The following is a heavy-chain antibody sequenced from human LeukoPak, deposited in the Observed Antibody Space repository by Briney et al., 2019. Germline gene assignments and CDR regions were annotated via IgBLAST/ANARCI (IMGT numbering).Heavy chain of an antibody. J-gene: IGHJ6*02. D-gene: IGHD3-10*01. CDR1: GGSISSYY. CDR3: TRGMVRGVRNYYYYGMDV. V-gene: IGHV4-59*01. CDR2: IYYSGST. Sequence: SETLSLTCTVSGGSISSYYWSWIRQPPGKGLEWIGYIYYSGSTNYNPCLKSRVTISVDTSKNQFSLKLSSVTAADTAVYYCTRGMVRGVRNYYYYGMDVWGQGTTVTVSS.